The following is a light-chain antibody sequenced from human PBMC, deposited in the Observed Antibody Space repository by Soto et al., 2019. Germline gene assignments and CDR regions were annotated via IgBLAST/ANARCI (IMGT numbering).Light chain of an antibody. CDR2: EVT. CDR3: YSYTTSSTVV. V-gene: IGLV2-14*01. J-gene: IGLJ2*01. Sequence: QSALTQPASVSGSPGQSITISCTGTSGDIGGYNYVSWYQQHPGKAPKLLISEVTNRPSGVSNRFSGSKSGNTASLTISGLQAEDEGDYYCYSYTTSSTVVFGGGTKLTVL. CDR1: SGDIGGYNY.